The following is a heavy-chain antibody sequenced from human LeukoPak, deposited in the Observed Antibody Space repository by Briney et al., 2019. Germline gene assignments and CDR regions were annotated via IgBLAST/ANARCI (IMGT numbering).Heavy chain of an antibody. CDR3: ARHSYSSGWYSDY. CDR2: IYYSGST. Sequence: SGTLSLTCTVSGGSISSSSYYWGWIRQPPGKGLEWIGSIYYSGSTYYNPSLKSRVTISVDTSKNQFSLKLSSVTAADTAVYYCARHSYSSGWYSDYWGQGTLVTVSS. D-gene: IGHD6-19*01. J-gene: IGHJ4*02. CDR1: GGSISSSSYY. V-gene: IGHV4-39*01.